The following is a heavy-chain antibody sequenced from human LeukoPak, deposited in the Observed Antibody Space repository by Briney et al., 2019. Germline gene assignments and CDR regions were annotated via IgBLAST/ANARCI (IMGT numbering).Heavy chain of an antibody. CDR3: AREVSYSSGLDFDY. CDR2: INSDGSST. J-gene: IGHJ4*02. Sequence: PGGSLRLSCAASGFTFSSYWMHWVRQAPGKGLVWVSRINSDGSSTSYADSVKGRFTISRDNAKNTLYLQMNSLRVEDTAIYFCAREVSYSSGLDFDYWGQGTLVTVSS. CDR1: GFTFSSYW. V-gene: IGHV3-74*01. D-gene: IGHD6-19*01.